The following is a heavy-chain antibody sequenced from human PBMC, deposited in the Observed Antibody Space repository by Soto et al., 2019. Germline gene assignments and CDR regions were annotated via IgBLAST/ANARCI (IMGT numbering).Heavy chain of an antibody. J-gene: IGHJ4*02. V-gene: IGHV1-8*01. CDR1: GYTFTSYD. CDR3: ARGLRRSDSSGYPPGY. CDR2: MNPNSGNT. Sequence: ASVKVSCKASGYTFTSYDINWVRQATGQGLAWMGWMNPNSGNTGYAQKFQGRVTMTRNTSISTAYMELSSLRSEDTAVYYCARGLRRSDSSGYPPGYWGQGTLVTVSS. D-gene: IGHD3-22*01.